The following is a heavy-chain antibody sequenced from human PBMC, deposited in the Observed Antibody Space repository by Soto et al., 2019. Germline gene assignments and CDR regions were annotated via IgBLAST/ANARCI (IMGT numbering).Heavy chain of an antibody. CDR1: GYTFTSYA. Sequence: GASVKVSCKASGYTFTSYAMHWVRQAPGQRLEWMGWINAGNGNTKYSQKFQGRVTITRDTSASTAYMELSSLRSEDTAVYYCARANRRIPPSIGYCTNGVCFTLVYWGQGTLVTVSS. CDR2: INAGNGNT. D-gene: IGHD2-8*01. J-gene: IGHJ4*02. CDR3: ARANRRIPPSIGYCTNGVCFTLVY. V-gene: IGHV1-3*01.